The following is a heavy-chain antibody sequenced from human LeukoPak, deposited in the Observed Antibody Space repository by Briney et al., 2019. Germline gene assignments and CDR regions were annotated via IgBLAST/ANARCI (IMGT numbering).Heavy chain of an antibody. CDR1: GLRFSDYY. Sequence: PGGSLRLSCAASGLRFSDYYMTWIRQAPGKGLEWVSYISNTGSTMYYAGSVKGRFTISRDNAKNSLYLQMNSLRAEDTAVYYCARVYRSGGSIDYWGQGTLVTVSS. V-gene: IGHV3-11*04. CDR2: ISNTGSTM. J-gene: IGHJ4*02. D-gene: IGHD2-15*01. CDR3: ARVYRSGGSIDY.